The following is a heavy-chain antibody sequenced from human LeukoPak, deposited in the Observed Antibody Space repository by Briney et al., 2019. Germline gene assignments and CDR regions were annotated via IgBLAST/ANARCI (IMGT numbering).Heavy chain of an antibody. J-gene: IGHJ6*02. CDR2: IKQDGSEI. CDR3: ARDLTMIVVVSYGMDV. D-gene: IGHD3-22*01. Sequence: GGSLRLSCAASGFTFSSHWMSRVRQAPGKGLEWVANIKQDGSEIYYVDSVKGRFTISRDNAKNSLYLQMNSLRAEDTAVHYCARDLTMIVVVSYGMDVWGQGTTVTVSS. CDR1: GFTFSSHW. V-gene: IGHV3-7*01.